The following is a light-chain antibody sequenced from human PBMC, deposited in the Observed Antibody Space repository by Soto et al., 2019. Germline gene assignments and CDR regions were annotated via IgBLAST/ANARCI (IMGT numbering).Light chain of an antibody. V-gene: IGKV1-39*01. J-gene: IGKJ3*01. CDR3: QQTYSPLRT. CDR1: QLINGY. CDR2: TAS. Sequence: DIQLTQSPSSLSASLGDRVTISCRASQLINGYLNWYQQKPGKAPRLLIYTASNLQSGVPSRFSGTRSGTDFTLIISDLQAEDFATYYCQQTYSPLRTFGPGTKVDIK.